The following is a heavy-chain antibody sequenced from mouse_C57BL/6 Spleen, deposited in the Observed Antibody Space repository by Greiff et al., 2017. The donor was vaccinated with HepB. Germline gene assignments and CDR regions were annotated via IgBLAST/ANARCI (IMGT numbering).Heavy chain of an antibody. V-gene: IGHV1-82*01. CDR1: GYAFSSSW. Sequence: QVTLKESGPELVKPGASVKISCKASGYAFSSSWMNWVKQRPGKGLEWIGRIYPGDGDTNYNGKFKGKATLTADKSSSTAYMQLSSLTSEDSAVYFCARWDYGSSLLAYWGQGTLVTVSA. CDR2: IYPGDGDT. D-gene: IGHD1-1*01. CDR3: ARWDYGSSLLAY. J-gene: IGHJ3*01.